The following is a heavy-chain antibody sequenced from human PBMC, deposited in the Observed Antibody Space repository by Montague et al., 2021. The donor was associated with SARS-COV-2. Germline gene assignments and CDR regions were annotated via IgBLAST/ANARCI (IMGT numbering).Heavy chain of an antibody. J-gene: IGHJ4*02. Sequence: SETLSLTCTVSGGSFSTYYCTWIRQPPNKGLEWIGNVFLSGNINRNPSLKSRVSMSVDTSKNQFFLVLNSVTPADTAVYYCARCSLDGGYSGYEVCYFDYWGQGTLVTVSS. CDR1: GGSFSTYY. CDR2: VFLSGNI. CDR3: ARCSLDGGYSGYEVCYFDY. D-gene: IGHD5-12*01. V-gene: IGHV4-59*01.